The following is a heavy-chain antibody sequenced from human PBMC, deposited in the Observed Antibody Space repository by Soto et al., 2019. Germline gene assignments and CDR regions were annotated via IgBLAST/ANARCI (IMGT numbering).Heavy chain of an antibody. CDR2: INPSGGST. V-gene: IGHV1-46*01. D-gene: IGHD6-13*01. Sequence: ASVKVSCKASGYTFTSYYMHWVRQAPGQGLEWMGIINPSGGSTSYAQKFQGRVTMTRDTSTSTVYMELSSLRSEDTAVYYCARDVFIAAAAEHLFDYWGQGTLVTVSS. CDR3: ARDVFIAAAAEHLFDY. CDR1: GYTFTSYY. J-gene: IGHJ4*02.